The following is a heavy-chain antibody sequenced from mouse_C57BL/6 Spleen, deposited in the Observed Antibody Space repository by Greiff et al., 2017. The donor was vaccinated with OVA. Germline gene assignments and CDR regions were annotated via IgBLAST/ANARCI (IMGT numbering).Heavy chain of an antibody. V-gene: IGHV5-6*01. CDR3: ARHGLYYYGNYPRDFGV. J-gene: IGHJ1*03. CDR1: GFTFSSYG. Sequence: EVQLVESGGDLVKPGGSLKLSCAASGFTFSSYGMSWVRQTPDKRLEWVATISSGGGYTYYPDRVKGRFTISRDNAKNTLYLQMSSLKSEDAAMYYCARHGLYYYGNYPRDFGVWGTGTTVTVAT. D-gene: IGHD2-1*01. CDR2: ISSGGGYT.